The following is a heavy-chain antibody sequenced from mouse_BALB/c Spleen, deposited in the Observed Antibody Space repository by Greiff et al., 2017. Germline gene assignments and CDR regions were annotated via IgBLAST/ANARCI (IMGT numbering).Heavy chain of an antibody. J-gene: IGHJ4*01. D-gene: IGHD4-1*02. CDR3: ARDPNWSYAMDY. CDR2: IRNKANGYTT. Sequence: EVQGVESGGGLVQPGGSLRLSCATSGFTFTDYYMSWVRQPPGKALEWLGFIRNKANGYTTEYSASVKGRFTISRDNSQSILYLQMNTLRAEDSATYYCARDPNWSYAMDYWGQGTSVTVSS. V-gene: IGHV7-3*02. CDR1: GFTFTDYY.